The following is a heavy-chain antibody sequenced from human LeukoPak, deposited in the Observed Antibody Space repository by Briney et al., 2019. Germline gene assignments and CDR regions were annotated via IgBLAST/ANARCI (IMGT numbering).Heavy chain of an antibody. CDR1: GYTFTGYY. CDR3: ARSLYYYDSSGYLCMGY. CDR2: NNPNSGGT. J-gene: IGHJ4*02. Sequence: GASVKVSCKASGYTFTGYYMHWVRQAPGQGLEWMGWNNPNSGGTNYAQKFQGRVTMTRDTSISTAYMELSRLRSDDTAVYYCARSLYYYDSSGYLCMGYWGQGTLVTVSS. V-gene: IGHV1-2*02. D-gene: IGHD3-22*01.